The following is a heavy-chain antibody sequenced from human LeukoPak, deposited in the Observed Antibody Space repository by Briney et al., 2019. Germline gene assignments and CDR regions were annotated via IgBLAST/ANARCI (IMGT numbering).Heavy chain of an antibody. V-gene: IGHV3-23*01. Sequence: GGSLRLSCAVSGFTFSSYAMSWVRQAPGKGLEWVSAISGSGGSTYYADSVKGRFTISRDNSKNTLYLQMNSLRAEDTAVYYCAKARFRVGATTHDIDYWGQGTLVTVSS. CDR3: AKARFRVGATTHDIDY. CDR1: GFTFSSYA. CDR2: ISGSGGST. J-gene: IGHJ4*02. D-gene: IGHD1-26*01.